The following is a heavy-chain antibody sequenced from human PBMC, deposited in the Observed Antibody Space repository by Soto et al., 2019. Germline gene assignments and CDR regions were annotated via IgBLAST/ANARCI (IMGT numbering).Heavy chain of an antibody. V-gene: IGHV3-23*01. CDR1: GFTFSSYA. CDR3: ATSQWLPKNYYYYYGMDV. D-gene: IGHD5-12*01. CDR2: ISGSGGST. J-gene: IGHJ6*02. Sequence: GGSLRLSCAASGFTFSSYAMSWVRQAPGKGLEWVSAISGSGGSTYYADSVKGRFTISRDNSKNTLYLQMNSLRAEDTAVYYCATSQWLPKNYYYYYGMDVWGQGTTVTVSS.